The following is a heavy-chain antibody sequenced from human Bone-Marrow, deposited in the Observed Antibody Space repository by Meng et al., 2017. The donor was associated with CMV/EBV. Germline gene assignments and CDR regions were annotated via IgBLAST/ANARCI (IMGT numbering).Heavy chain of an antibody. CDR2: INPNSGGT. V-gene: IGHV1-2*02. J-gene: IGHJ5*02. Sequence: TFNGDYMNWGRQAPGQGLEWMGWINPNSGGTNYAQKFQGRVTMTRDTSISTAYMELSRLRSDDTAVYYCARSPCSSTSCYIVNWFDPWGQGTLVTVSS. CDR1: TFNGDY. D-gene: IGHD2-2*02. CDR3: ARSPCSSTSCYIVNWFDP.